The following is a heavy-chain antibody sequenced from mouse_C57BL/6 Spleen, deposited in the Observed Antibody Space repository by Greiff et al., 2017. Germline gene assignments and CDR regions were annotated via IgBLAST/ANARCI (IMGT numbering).Heavy chain of an antibody. V-gene: IGHV5-12*01. CDR2: ISNGGGST. D-gene: IGHD4-1*01. Sequence: EVQGVESGGGLVQPGGSLKLSCAASGFTFSDYYMYWVRQTPEKRLEWVAYISNGGGSTYYPDTVKGRFTIPRDNAKNTLYLQMSRLKSEDAAMYYCASLTGTGAMDYWGQGTSVTVSS. CDR1: GFTFSDYY. CDR3: ASLTGTGAMDY. J-gene: IGHJ4*01.